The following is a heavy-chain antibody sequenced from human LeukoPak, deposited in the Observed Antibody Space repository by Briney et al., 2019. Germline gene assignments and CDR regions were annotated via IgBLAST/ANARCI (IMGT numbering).Heavy chain of an antibody. V-gene: IGHV4-38-2*01. CDR1: GYSISSGYY. CDR3: ARFTIFGVGPDY. J-gene: IGHJ4*02. CDR2: IYHSGST. Sequence: PSETLSLTCAVSGYSISSGYYWGWIRQPPGKGLEWIGSIYHSGSTYYNPPLKSRVTISVDTSKNQFSLKLSSVTAADTAVYYCARFTIFGVGPDYWGQGTLVTVSS. D-gene: IGHD3-3*01.